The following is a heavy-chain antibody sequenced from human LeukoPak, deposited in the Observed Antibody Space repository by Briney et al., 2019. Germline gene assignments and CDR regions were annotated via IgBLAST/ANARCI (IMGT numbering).Heavy chain of an antibody. D-gene: IGHD1-26*01. Sequence: GGSLRLSCAASGFTFSSYGMHWVRQAPGKGLEWVAFIRYDGSNKYYVDSVKGRFTISRDNSKNTLYLQMNSLRAEDTAVYYCAKDLVYEWELPGSWGQGTLVTVSS. V-gene: IGHV3-30*02. J-gene: IGHJ4*02. CDR1: GFTFSSYG. CDR2: IRYDGSNK. CDR3: AKDLVYEWELPGS.